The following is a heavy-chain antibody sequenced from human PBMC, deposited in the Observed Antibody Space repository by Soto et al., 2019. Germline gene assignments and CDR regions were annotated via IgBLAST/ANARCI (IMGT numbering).Heavy chain of an antibody. V-gene: IGHV4-30-2*01. J-gene: IGHJ5*02. Sequence: QLQLQESGSGLVRPSQTLSLTCAVSGGSISSGGYSWNWIRQPPGKGLEWIGYIYHSGSTLYNPSLKSRVTISVAKSKNQFSLKLTSVTAAATAVYYCARDQLEGNWFDPWGQGTLVTVSS. D-gene: IGHD1-1*01. CDR2: IYHSGST. CDR3: ARDQLEGNWFDP. CDR1: GGSISSGGYS.